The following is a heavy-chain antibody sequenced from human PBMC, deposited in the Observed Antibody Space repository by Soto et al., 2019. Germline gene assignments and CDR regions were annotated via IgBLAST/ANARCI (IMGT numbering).Heavy chain of an antibody. CDR3: ARQDTALDY. CDR2: MSYDESDE. D-gene: IGHD2-15*01. CDR1: GFTFGNYT. Sequence: PGGSLRLSCAASGFTFGNYTIHWVRQAPGRGLEWVAVMSYDESDEYYANSVKGRFTVSRDKSKNTLYLQMNSLRSEDTAVYYCARQDTALDYWGQGTLVTVSS. J-gene: IGHJ4*02. V-gene: IGHV3-30-3*01.